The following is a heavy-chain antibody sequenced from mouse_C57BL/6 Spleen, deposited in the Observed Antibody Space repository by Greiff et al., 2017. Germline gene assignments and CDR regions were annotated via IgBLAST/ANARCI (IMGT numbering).Heavy chain of an antibody. CDR2: IYPGDGDT. J-gene: IGHJ2*01. D-gene: IGHD2-5*01. Sequence: QVQLQQSGPELVKPGASVKISCKASGYAFSSSWMNWVKQRPGQGLEWIGRIYPGDGDTNYNGKFKGKATLTADKSSSPAYMQLSSLTSEDSAVYFCGRGYSSYCDYWGKGTTLTVSS. V-gene: IGHV1-82*01. CDR3: GRGYSSYCDY. CDR1: GYAFSSSW.